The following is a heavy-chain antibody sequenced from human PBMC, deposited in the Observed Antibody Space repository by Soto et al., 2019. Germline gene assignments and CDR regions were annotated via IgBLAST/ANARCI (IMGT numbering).Heavy chain of an antibody. CDR1: GGTFSSYT. D-gene: IGHD6-6*01. J-gene: IGHJ6*03. V-gene: IGHV1-69*02. Sequence: ASVKVSCKASGGTFSSYTISWVRQAPGQGLEWMGRIIPILGIANYAQKFQGRVTITADKSTSTAYMELSSLRSEDTAVYYCARGEIAARPSYYYYMDVWGKGTTVTVSS. CDR3: ARGEIAARPSYYYYMDV. CDR2: IIPILGIA.